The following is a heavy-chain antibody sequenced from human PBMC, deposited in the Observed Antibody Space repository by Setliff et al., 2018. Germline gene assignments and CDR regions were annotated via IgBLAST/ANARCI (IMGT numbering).Heavy chain of an antibody. V-gene: IGHV4-39*01. CDR2: IYYTGIT. Sequence: PSETLSLTCTVSGDSINTPTYHWGWVRQPPGKGLEWIGLIYYTGITYYTPSLKSRVTISEDMSENQISLKLNPVTAADTAVYYCVRTFNGSPADRWGQGTLVTVSS. CDR3: VRTFNGSPADR. J-gene: IGHJ5*02. CDR1: GDSINTPTYH. D-gene: IGHD2-2*01.